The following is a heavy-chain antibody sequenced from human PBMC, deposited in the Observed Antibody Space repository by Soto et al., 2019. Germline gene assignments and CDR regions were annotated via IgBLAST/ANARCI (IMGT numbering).Heavy chain of an antibody. CDR3: AKSTVTSRGWFDP. CDR1: GYSISSSNW. D-gene: IGHD4-17*01. J-gene: IGHJ5*02. CDR2: IYHSGSA. V-gene: IGHV4-28*01. Sequence: QVQLQESGPGLVKPSDTLSLTCAVSGYSISSSNWWGWIRQPPGKGLAWIGYIYHSGSAYYNPSLKSRVTMSVDTSKNQFSLRLSSVPAVDTAVYYCAKSTVTSRGWFDPWGQGTLVIVSS.